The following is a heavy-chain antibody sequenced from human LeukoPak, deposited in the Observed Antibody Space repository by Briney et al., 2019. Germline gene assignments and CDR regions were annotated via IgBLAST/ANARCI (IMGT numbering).Heavy chain of an antibody. Sequence: GGSLRLSCAASGLTFSSYAMSWVRQAPGKGLEWVSAIRDSGGSTYYAASVKGRFTISRDNSKNTLYLQMNSLSAEDTAVYYCAKRTDNWNVGGPFDYWGQGTLVTVSS. V-gene: IGHV3-23*01. D-gene: IGHD1-20*01. CDR3: AKRTDNWNVGGPFDY. CDR2: IRDSGGST. CDR1: GLTFSSYA. J-gene: IGHJ4*02.